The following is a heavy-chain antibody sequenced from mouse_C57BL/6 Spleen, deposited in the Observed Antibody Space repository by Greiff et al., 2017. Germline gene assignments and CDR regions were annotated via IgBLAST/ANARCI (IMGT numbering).Heavy chain of an antibody. CDR3: AAARYYDYEGY. Sequence: EVMLVESGGGLVKPGGSLKLSCAASGFTFSSYAMSWVRQTPEKRLEWVATISDGGSYTYYPDNVKGRFTISRDNAKNNLYLQMSHLKSEDTAMYYGAAARYYDYEGYWGQGTTLTVSS. CDR1: GFTFSSYA. J-gene: IGHJ2*01. D-gene: IGHD2-4*01. CDR2: ISDGGSYT. V-gene: IGHV5-4*03.